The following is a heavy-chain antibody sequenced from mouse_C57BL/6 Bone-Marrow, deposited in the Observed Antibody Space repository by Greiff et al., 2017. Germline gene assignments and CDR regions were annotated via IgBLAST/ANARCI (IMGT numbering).Heavy chain of an antibody. V-gene: IGHV10-1*01. CDR2: IRSKSNNYAT. CDR3: VRHERDGMDY. Sequence: EVMLVESGGGLVQPKGSLKLSCAASGFSFNTYAMNWVRQAPGKGLEWVARIRSKSNNYATYYADSVKDRFTISRDDSESMLYLQMNNLKTEDTAMYYCVRHERDGMDYWGQGTSVTVSS. J-gene: IGHJ4*01. CDR1: GFSFNTYA.